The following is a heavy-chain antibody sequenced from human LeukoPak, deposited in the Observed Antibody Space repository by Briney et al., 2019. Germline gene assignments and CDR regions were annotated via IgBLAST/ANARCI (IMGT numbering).Heavy chain of an antibody. J-gene: IGHJ4*02. CDR2: ISYDGSNK. D-gene: IGHD2-15*01. CDR3: AKDGSPYCSGGSCYAEVDY. V-gene: IGHV3-30*18. Sequence: PGGSLRLSCAASGFTFSSYGMHRVRQAPGKGLEWVAVISYDGSNKYYADSVKGRFTISRDNSKDTLYLQMNSLRAEDTAVYYCAKDGSPYCSGGSCYAEVDYWGQGTLVTVSS. CDR1: GFTFSSYG.